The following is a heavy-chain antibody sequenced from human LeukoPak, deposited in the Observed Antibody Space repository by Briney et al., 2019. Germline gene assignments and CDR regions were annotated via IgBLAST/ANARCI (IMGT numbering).Heavy chain of an antibody. Sequence: PSETLSLTCTVSGGSISSYYWSWIRQPPGKGLEWIGYIYYSGSTNYNPSLKSRVTISVETSKNQYSLKLSSVTAADTAVYYCARRVTSIVATIWDYWGQGTLVTVSS. CDR3: ARRVTSIVATIWDY. J-gene: IGHJ4*02. CDR2: IYYSGST. CDR1: GGSISSYY. D-gene: IGHD5-12*01. V-gene: IGHV4-59*08.